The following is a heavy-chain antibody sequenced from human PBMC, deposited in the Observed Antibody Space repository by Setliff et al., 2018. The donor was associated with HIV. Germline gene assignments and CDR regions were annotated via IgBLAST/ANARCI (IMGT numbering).Heavy chain of an antibody. CDR3: TNRGGSGTNVGNWFDP. D-gene: IGHD3-10*01. CDR1: GDNFNNVA. Sequence: GASVKVSCKASGDNFNNVAFNWVRQAPGQGLEWMGGILPIFGATDYAQKFQGRLTLTAVQSENSVYMELSSLRSDDTAVYYCTNRGGSGTNVGNWFDPWGQGPRSPSPQ. V-gene: IGHV1-69*13. CDR2: ILPIFGAT. J-gene: IGHJ5*02.